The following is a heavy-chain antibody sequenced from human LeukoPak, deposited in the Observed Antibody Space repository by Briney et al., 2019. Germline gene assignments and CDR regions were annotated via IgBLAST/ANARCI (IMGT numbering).Heavy chain of an antibody. CDR1: GYTFTGYY. D-gene: IGHD3-22*01. Sequence: ASVKVSCKASGYTFTGYYMHWVRQAPGQGLEWMGRINPNSGGTNYAQKFQGRVTITTDESTSTAYMELSSLRSEDTAVYYCATGSGMSYYYDSSGYSFDYWGQGTLVTVSS. CDR2: INPNSGGT. CDR3: ATGSGMSYYYDSSGYSFDY. V-gene: IGHV1-2*06. J-gene: IGHJ4*02.